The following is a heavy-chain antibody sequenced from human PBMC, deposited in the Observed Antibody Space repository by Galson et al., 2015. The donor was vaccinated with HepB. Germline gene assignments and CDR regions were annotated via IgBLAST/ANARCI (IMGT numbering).Heavy chain of an antibody. J-gene: IGHJ4*02. V-gene: IGHV3-7*03. CDR1: GFAFSSCW. CDR2: IKQDGSEK. CDR3: ARDPVSFGSVWFGPDYDY. Sequence: SLRLSCAASGFAFSSCWMSWVRQAPGKGLEWVANIKQDGSEKYYVDSVEGRFTISRDNAKNSMCLQMNSLRADDTAVYYCARDPVSFGSVWFGPDYDYWGQGTLITVSS. D-gene: IGHD6-19*01.